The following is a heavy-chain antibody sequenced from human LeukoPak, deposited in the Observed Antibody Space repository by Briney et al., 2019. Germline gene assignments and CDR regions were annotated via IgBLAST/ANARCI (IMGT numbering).Heavy chain of an antibody. CDR2: IYYSGST. J-gene: IGHJ4*02. D-gene: IGHD4-23*01. CDR1: GGSLSSTIYY. V-gene: IGHV4-39*02. Sequence: SETLSLTCTVSGGSLSSTIYYWGWIRQPPGKGLEWIGSIYYSGSTYYNPSLKSPVTMSVDTSQNQLSLKLSSVTAADTAVYFCAREGYGGNYGFDYWGQGILVTVSS. CDR3: AREGYGGNYGFDY.